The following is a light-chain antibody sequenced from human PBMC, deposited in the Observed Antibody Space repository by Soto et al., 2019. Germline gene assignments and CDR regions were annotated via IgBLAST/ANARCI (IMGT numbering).Light chain of an antibody. CDR1: RTISSY. V-gene: IGKV1-39*01. J-gene: IGKJ4*01. CDR3: QQTYSTPPLI. Sequence: DIQLTQSQSSLSASVGDSVTITCRASRTISSYLHWYQQKSGKAPKLLIYGVSSLESGVPPRLNGGRSGTNFSLNISPLQQEESGIYYCQQTYSTPPLIFGGGTRLEIK. CDR2: GVS.